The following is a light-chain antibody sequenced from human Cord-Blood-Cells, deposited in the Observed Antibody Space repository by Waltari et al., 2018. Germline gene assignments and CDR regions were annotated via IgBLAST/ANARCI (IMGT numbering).Light chain of an antibody. V-gene: IGLV3-1*01. Sequence: SYELTQPPSVSVSPGQTASITCPGDKLGDKYACWYQQKPGQSPVLVIYQDSTRSSGIPERFSGSNSGNTATLTISGTQAMDEADYYCQAWDSSTVVFGGGTKLTVL. CDR1: KLGDKY. CDR3: QAWDSSTVV. CDR2: QDS. J-gene: IGLJ2*01.